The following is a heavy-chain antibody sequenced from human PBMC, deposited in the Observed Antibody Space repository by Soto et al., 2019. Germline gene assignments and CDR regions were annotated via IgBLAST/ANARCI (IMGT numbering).Heavy chain of an antibody. CDR2: ISGSGGST. J-gene: IGHJ1*01. D-gene: IGHD4-17*01. V-gene: IGHV3-23*01. Sequence: EVQLLESGGGLVQPGGSLRLSCAASGFTFSSYAMSWVRQAPGKGLEWVSAISGSGGSTYYADSVKGRFTISRDNSKNLRYLQMNGLRAGERAVYCCAKVGTVRPDFQLWAQGTLVTV. CDR3: AKVGTVRPDFQL. CDR1: GFTFSSYA.